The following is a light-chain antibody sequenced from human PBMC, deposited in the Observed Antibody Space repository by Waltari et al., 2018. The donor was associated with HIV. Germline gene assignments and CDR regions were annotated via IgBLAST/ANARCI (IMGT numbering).Light chain of an antibody. CDR3: QQRTNWHT. V-gene: IGKV3-11*01. J-gene: IGKJ2*01. CDR2: DGS. Sequence: EVVLTQSPATLSLSPGERVTLPCRASQNIWRYLACYHQKPGQAPRLLIYDGSNRATGIPARVSGSGSGTDFTLTISSLEPEDFAVYYGQQRTNWHTFGQGTKLEI. CDR1: QNIWRY.